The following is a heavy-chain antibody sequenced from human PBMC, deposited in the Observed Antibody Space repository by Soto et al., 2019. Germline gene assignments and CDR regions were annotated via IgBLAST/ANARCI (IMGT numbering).Heavy chain of an antibody. V-gene: IGHV3-23*01. CDR2: ISGSGGTT. Sequence: EVQLLESGGGLVQPGGSLRLSCAASGFTFSSYAMSWVRQAPGKGLDWVSAISGSGGTTYYADSVKGRFTISRDNSKNTLYLQMNSLRAEDTAVYYCAKDRGYCSSTSCYRTYPFDYWGQGTLVTVSS. D-gene: IGHD2-2*02. CDR1: GFTFSSYA. J-gene: IGHJ4*02. CDR3: AKDRGYCSSTSCYRTYPFDY.